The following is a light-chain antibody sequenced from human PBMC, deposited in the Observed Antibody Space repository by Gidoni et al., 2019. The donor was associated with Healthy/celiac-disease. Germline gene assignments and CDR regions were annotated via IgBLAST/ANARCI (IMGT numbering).Light chain of an antibody. CDR1: QSVSSSY. CDR2: GAS. CDR3: QQYGSSSWT. Sequence: EIVLTQSPGTLSLSPGERATLSCRASQSVSSSYLAWYQQKPGQAPRLLSYGASSRATGIPDRFSGSGSGTDFTLTISRLDPEDFAVYYCQQYGSSSWTFGQGTKVEIK. V-gene: IGKV3-20*01. J-gene: IGKJ1*01.